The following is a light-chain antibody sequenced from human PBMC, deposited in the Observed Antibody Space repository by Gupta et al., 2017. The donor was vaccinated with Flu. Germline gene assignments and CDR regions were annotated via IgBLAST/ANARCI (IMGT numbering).Light chain of an antibody. V-gene: IGKV1-27*01. CDR2: GAS. Sequence: DLRVTQSPSSLSASVGDRVTIACRASQGISNYLAWYQQKRGETPKLLIYGASTLQSGVTSRFSGSGSGTDFTLTISSLQPEDDATYYCQEYKGALFTFGPGTKVELK. CDR1: QGISNY. CDR3: QEYKGALFT. J-gene: IGKJ3*01.